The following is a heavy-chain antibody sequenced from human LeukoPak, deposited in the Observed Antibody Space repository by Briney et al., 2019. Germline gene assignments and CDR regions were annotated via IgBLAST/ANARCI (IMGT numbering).Heavy chain of an antibody. Sequence: PGGSLRLSCAASGFTFSSYEMNWVRQAPGKGLEWVSYISSSGRAIYYADSVEGRFTISRDNAKNSLYLQMNSLRAEDTAVYFCARADYWGQGTLVTVSS. CDR2: ISSSGRAI. CDR3: ARADY. V-gene: IGHV3-48*03. CDR1: GFTFSSYE. J-gene: IGHJ4*02.